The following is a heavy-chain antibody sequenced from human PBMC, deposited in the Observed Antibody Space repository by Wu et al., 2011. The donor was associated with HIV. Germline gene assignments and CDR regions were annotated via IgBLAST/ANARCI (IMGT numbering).Heavy chain of an antibody. CDR1: GGSFSSLS. CDR2: IVPIFGTP. V-gene: IGHV1-69*06. Sequence: KPGSSVKVSCRTSGGSFSSLSIIWVRQAPGQGLEWMGGIVPIFGTPNYPQRFQGRVTITADISTKTVYMELRSLRSEDTAMYYCARSGVSAEYYFYYMNVWGKGTTVTVSS. D-gene: IGHD2-2*01. J-gene: IGHJ6*03. CDR3: ARSGVSAEYYFYYMNV.